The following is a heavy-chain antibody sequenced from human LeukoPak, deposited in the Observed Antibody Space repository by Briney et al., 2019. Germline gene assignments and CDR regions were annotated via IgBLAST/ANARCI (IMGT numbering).Heavy chain of an antibody. CDR1: GFTLSSYW. J-gene: IGHJ6*02. D-gene: IGHD3-22*01. Sequence: GGSLRLSYAASGFTLSSYWMHWVRQAPVKGLVWVSRINSDGSSTSYADSVKGRFTISRDDAKNTLYLQMNSLRAEDTAVYYCARTLSSGYYYNYYYYGMDVWGQGTTVTVSS. V-gene: IGHV3-74*01. CDR2: INSDGSST. CDR3: ARTLSSGYYYNYYYYGMDV.